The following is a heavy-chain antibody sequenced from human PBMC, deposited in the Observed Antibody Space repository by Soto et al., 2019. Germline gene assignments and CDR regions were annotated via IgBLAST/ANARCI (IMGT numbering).Heavy chain of an antibody. CDR1: GFTFNNYA. J-gene: IGHJ4*01. D-gene: IGHD5-12*01. CDR3: GKSRGTYGYELDF. V-gene: IGHV3-23*01. Sequence: GGSLRLSCAASGFTFNNYAMSWVRQAPGEGLDWVSTISGSGGSTYHADSVKGRFTVSRDNSKNTLSLQMNSLRADDTAVYYCGKSRGTYGYELDFWGQGTMVTVSS. CDR2: ISGSGGST.